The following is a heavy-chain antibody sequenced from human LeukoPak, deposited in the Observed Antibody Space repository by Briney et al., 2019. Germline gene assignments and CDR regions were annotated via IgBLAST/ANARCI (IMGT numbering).Heavy chain of an antibody. CDR2: INPSGGST. CDR1: GYTFTSYY. CDR3: ARVSQRAYCSSTSCPIDY. J-gene: IGHJ4*02. Sequence: ASVKVSCKASGYTFTSYYMHWVRQAPGQGLEWMGIINPSGGSTSYAQKFQGRVTMTRDTSTSTVYMVLSSLRSEDTAVYYCARVSQRAYCSSTSCPIDYWGQGTLVTVSS. V-gene: IGHV1-46*01. D-gene: IGHD2-2*01.